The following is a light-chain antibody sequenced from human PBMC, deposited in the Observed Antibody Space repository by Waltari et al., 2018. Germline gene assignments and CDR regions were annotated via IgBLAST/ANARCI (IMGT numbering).Light chain of an antibody. V-gene: IGLV1-40*01. Sequence: QRVTISCTGSSSNIGAGYYVHWYQQLPGTAPKLLIYDGTNGPSGVPDRFSGSKSGTSASLAITGLQAEDEADYYCQSYDSSLSGYVFGTGTKVTVL. CDR1: SSNIGAGYY. CDR2: DGT. J-gene: IGLJ1*01. CDR3: QSYDSSLSGYV.